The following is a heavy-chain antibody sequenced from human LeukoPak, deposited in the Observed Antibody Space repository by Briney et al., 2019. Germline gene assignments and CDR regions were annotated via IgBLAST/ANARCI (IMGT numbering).Heavy chain of an antibody. V-gene: IGHV4-4*07. CDR3: ARVGKVLKNFDY. Sequence: PSETLSLTCSVSGDSISSSYWNWIRQPAGKGLEWIGRIYNSGSTNSNPSLKSRVTMSVDTSKNQFSLNLSSVTAADTAVYYCARVGKVLKNFDYWGQGTLVTVSS. CDR1: GDSISSSY. J-gene: IGHJ4*02. CDR2: IYNSGST. D-gene: IGHD1-26*01.